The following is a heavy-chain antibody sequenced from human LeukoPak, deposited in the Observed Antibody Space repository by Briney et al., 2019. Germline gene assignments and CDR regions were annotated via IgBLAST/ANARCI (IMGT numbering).Heavy chain of an antibody. V-gene: IGHV4-34*01. J-gene: IGHJ6*02. D-gene: IGHD6-13*01. CDR3: ARAGYSSWYYYNIRGFYGMDV. CDR1: GGSFSGYY. Sequence: ASETLSLTCAVYGGSFSGYYWSWIRQPPGKGLEWIGEINHSGSTNYNPSLKSRVTISVDTSKNQFSLKLSSVTAADTAVYYCARAGYSSWYYYNIRGFYGMDVWGQGTTVTVSS. CDR2: INHSGST.